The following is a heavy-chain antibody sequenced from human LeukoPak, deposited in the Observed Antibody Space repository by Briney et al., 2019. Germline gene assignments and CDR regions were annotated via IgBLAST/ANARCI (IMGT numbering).Heavy chain of an antibody. CDR1: GFTFSSYA. CDR2: ISYDGSNK. D-gene: IGHD3-22*01. V-gene: IGHV3-30-3*01. J-gene: IGHJ4*02. CDR3: ASSTQPMIVHPYYFDY. Sequence: GGSLRLSCAASGFTFSSYAMHWVRQAPGKGLEWVAVISYDGSNKYYADSVKGRFTISRDNAKNSLYLQMNSLRAEDTAVYYCASSTQPMIVHPYYFDYWGQGTLVTVSS.